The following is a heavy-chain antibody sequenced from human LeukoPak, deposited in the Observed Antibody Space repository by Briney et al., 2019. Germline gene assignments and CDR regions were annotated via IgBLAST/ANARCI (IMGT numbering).Heavy chain of an antibody. CDR1: GGSISSSSYY. D-gene: IGHD6-19*01. Sequence: SGTLSLTCTVSGGSISSSSYYWGWIRQPPGKGLEWIGSIYYSGSTYYNPSLKSRLTMSVDTSKNQFSLNLTSVTAADTAVYYFARTGAGGWYQFDYWGQGTLVTVSS. CDR3: ARTGAGGWYQFDY. CDR2: IYYSGST. J-gene: IGHJ4*02. V-gene: IGHV4-39*01.